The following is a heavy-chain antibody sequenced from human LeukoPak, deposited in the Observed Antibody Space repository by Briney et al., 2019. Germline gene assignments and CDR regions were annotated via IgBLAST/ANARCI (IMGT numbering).Heavy chain of an antibody. Sequence: GESLQISCKGSGYSFTSYWIGWVRQMPGKGLEWMGVIYPGDSDTRYSPSFQGQVTISADKSISTAYLQWSNLKASDTAMYYCARHGAAGRYYYGMDVWGQGTTVTVSS. J-gene: IGHJ6*02. CDR2: IYPGDSDT. V-gene: IGHV5-51*01. CDR1: GYSFTSYW. D-gene: IGHD6-13*01. CDR3: ARHGAAGRYYYGMDV.